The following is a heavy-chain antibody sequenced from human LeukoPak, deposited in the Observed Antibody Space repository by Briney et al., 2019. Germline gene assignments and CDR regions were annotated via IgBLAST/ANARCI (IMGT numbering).Heavy chain of an antibody. D-gene: IGHD2-15*01. V-gene: IGHV4-39*01. CDR3: ARHCCSGPAKRVFDI. CDR1: GGSIISSDYH. CDR2: ISYSGNT. Sequence: SETLSLTCTVSGGSIISSDYHWGWVRQPPGTGLEWIGTISYSGNTDYNPSLRSRVTISVDTSNNQFSLRLGSVTAADTAVYHCARHCCSGPAKRVFDIWGQGTMVTASS. J-gene: IGHJ3*02.